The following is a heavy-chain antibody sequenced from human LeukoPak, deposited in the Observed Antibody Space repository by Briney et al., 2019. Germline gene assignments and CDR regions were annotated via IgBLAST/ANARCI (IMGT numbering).Heavy chain of an antibody. CDR2: ISGSGGST. D-gene: IGHD3-22*01. J-gene: IGHJ4*02. CDR3: AKDLFVTDYYDSSGYYFDY. Sequence: GGSLRLSCAASGFTFSSYAMRWVCQAPGKGLEWVSAISGSGGSTYYADSVKGRFTISRDNSKNTLYLQMNSPRAEDTAVYYCAKDLFVTDYYDSSGYYFDYWGQGTLVTVSS. CDR1: GFTFSSYA. V-gene: IGHV3-23*01.